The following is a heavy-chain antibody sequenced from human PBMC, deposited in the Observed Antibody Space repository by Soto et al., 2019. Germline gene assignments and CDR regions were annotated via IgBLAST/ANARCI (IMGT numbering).Heavy chain of an antibody. CDR2: INHSGST. D-gene: IGHD3-9*01. J-gene: IGHJ4*02. Sequence: PSETLSLTCAVYGGSFSGYYWSWIRQPPGKGLEWIGEINHSGSTNYNPSLKSRVTISADTSKNQFSLKLSSVTAADTAVYYCARLLRYFDWLPRYYFDYWGQGTLVTVSS. CDR1: GGSFSGYY. V-gene: IGHV4-34*01. CDR3: ARLLRYFDWLPRYYFDY.